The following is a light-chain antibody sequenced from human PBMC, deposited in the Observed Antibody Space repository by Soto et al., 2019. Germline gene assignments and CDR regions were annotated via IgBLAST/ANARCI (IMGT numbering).Light chain of an antibody. J-gene: IGKJ1*01. V-gene: IGKV3-15*01. CDR2: GAS. CDR1: QSVSSN. CDR3: QQYNNWPRT. Sequence: EIVLTQSPGTLSLSPGERATLSCMASQSVSSNLAWYQQKLGQAPRLLIYGASTRATGISARISGSGSGTEFTLTISSLQSEDFAIYYCQQYNNWPRTFGQGTKVDIK.